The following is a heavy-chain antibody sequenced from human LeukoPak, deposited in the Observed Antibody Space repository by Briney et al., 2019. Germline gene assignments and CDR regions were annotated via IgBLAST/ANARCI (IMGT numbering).Heavy chain of an antibody. Sequence: SQTLSLTCTVSGGSISSGGHSWSWIRQPPGKGLEWIGYIYHSGSGSTYYNPSLKSRVTISIDKSKNQFSLKLSSVTAADTAVYYCARDPEWLDAFDIWGQGQWSPSLQ. J-gene: IGHJ3*02. V-gene: IGHV4-30-2*05. CDR1: GGSISSGGHS. CDR2: IYHSGSGST. D-gene: IGHD3-3*01. CDR3: ARDPEWLDAFDI.